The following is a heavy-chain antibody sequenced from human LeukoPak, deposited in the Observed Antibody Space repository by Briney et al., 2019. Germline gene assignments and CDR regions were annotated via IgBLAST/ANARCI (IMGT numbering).Heavy chain of an antibody. V-gene: IGHV1-46*01. CDR1: GYTFTSYY. J-gene: IGHJ6*02. D-gene: IGHD3-10*01. CDR3: AREGEGFYYGMDV. Sequence: GASVKVSCKASGYTFTSYYMHWVRQAPGQGLEWMGIINPSGGSTSYAQKFQGRVTMTRDMSTSTVYMELSSLRSEDTAVYYCAREGEGFYYGMDVWGQGTTVTVSS. CDR2: INPSGGST.